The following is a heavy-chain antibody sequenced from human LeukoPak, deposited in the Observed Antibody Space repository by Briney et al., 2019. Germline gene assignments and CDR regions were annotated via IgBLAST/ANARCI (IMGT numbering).Heavy chain of an antibody. CDR3: ARDWGSERDLLTGYYIY. V-gene: IGHV1-46*01. CDR2: INPSGGST. D-gene: IGHD3-9*01. J-gene: IGHJ4*02. CDR1: GYIFTCYY. Sequence: ASVKVSCKTSGYIFTCYYMNWVRQAPGQGLDWMGIINPSGGSTSYAQKFQGRVTMTRDTSTSTVYMELSSLRSEDTAVYYCARDWGSERDLLTGYYIYWGQATLVTVSS.